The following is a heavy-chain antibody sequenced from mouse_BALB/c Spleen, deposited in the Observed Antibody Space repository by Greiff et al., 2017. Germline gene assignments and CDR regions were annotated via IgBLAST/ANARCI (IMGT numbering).Heavy chain of an antibody. CDR1: GFTFSSYA. Sequence: EVKLMESGGGLVKPGGSLKLSCAASGFTFSSYAMSWVRQSPEKRLEWVAEISSGGSYTYYPDTVTGRFTISRDNAKNTLYLEMSSLRSEDTAMYYCARESKAGWYFDVWGAGTTVTVSS. J-gene: IGHJ1*01. CDR3: ARESKAGWYFDV. V-gene: IGHV5-9-4*01. CDR2: ISSGGSYT.